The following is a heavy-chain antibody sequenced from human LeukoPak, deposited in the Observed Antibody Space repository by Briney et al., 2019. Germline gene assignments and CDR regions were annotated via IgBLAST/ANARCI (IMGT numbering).Heavy chain of an antibody. CDR3: AKLVGIAAAGDDY. CDR1: GFTFSSYG. J-gene: IGHJ4*02. D-gene: IGHD6-13*01. CDR2: IPYDGSNK. Sequence: GGSLRLSCAASGFTFSSYGMHWVRQAPGKGLEWVAVIPYDGSNKYYADSVKGRFTISRDNSKNTLYLQMNSLRAEDTAVYYCAKLVGIAAAGDDYWGQGTLVTVPS. V-gene: IGHV3-30*18.